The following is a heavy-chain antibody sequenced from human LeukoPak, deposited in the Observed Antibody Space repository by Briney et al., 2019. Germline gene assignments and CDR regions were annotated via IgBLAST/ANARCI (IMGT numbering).Heavy chain of an antibody. CDR3: AFGTTSVFWYFDF. CDR2: IRYDGSNK. V-gene: IGHV3-30*02. Sequence: GGSLRLSCAASGFTFSSYGMHWVRQAPGKGLEWVAFIRYDGSNKYYADSVKGRFTISRDNSKNTLYLQMNSLRAEDTAVYYCAFGTTSVFWYFDFWGQGTLVTVSS. CDR1: GFTFSSYG. D-gene: IGHD2/OR15-2a*01. J-gene: IGHJ4*02.